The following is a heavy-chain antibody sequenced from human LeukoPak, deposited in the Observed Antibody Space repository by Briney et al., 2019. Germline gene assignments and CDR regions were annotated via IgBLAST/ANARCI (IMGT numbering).Heavy chain of an antibody. CDR1: GGTFSSYA. D-gene: IGHD5-18*01. V-gene: IGHV1-69*04. Sequence: SVKVSCKASGGTFSSYAISWVRQAPGQGLEWMGRIIPILGIANYAQKFQGRVTITADKSTSTAYMELSSLRSEDTAVYYCASEWGRRGYSYGQSDYWGQGTLVTVSS. J-gene: IGHJ4*02. CDR3: ASEWGRRGYSYGQSDY. CDR2: IIPILGIA.